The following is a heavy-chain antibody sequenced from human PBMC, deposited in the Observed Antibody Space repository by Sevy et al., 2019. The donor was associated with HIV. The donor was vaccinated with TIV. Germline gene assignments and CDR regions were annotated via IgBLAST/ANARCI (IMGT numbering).Heavy chain of an antibody. CDR2: SSSSCNYI. J-gene: IGHJ6*02. D-gene: IGHD3-10*01. Sequence: GGSLRLSCAASGFTFSIYSMNWVRQAPGKGLEWVSSSSSSCNYIYYADSVKGRFTISRDNAKNSLYLQMNSLRAEDTAVYYCARDGGRITMVQGVLAYYHGMDVWGQGTTVTVSS. CDR1: GFTFSIYS. V-gene: IGHV3-21*01. CDR3: ARDGGRITMVQGVLAYYHGMDV.